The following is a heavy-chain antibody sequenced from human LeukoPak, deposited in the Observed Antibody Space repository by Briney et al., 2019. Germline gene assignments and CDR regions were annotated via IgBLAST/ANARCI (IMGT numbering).Heavy chain of an antibody. Sequence: ASVKVSCKASGYTFTGYYMHWVRQAPGQGLEGMGLINPSGSSTLYAQKFQGRVTMTRDMSTTTDYMELSSLRSEDTAVYYCARDNSVGDIAWWFDPWGQGTLVTVSS. V-gene: IGHV1-46*01. D-gene: IGHD3-16*02. CDR1: GYTFTGYY. J-gene: IGHJ5*02. CDR2: INPSGSST. CDR3: ARDNSVGDIAWWFDP.